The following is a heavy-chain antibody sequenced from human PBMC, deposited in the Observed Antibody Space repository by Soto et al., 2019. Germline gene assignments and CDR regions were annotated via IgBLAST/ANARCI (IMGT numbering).Heavy chain of an antibody. CDR2: IYWNDAK. V-gene: IGHV2-5*01. Sequence: QITLKESGPTLVKPPETLTLTCTFSGFSLSTTAVGVGWVRQPPGKAPEWLAIIYWNDAKRYNPSLQSRLTITKDSSKSQVDLTMTNMDPVDTATYYCGQWGYRTGWSDYWGQGTLVTVSS. D-gene: IGHD6-19*01. CDR3: GQWGYRTGWSDY. CDR1: GFSLSTTAVG. J-gene: IGHJ4*02.